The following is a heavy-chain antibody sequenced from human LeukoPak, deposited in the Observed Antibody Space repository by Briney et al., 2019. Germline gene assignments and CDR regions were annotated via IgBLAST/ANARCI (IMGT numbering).Heavy chain of an antibody. CDR2: IYHSGST. CDR3: ARRDSSGWFYYFDY. CDR1: GGSISSGGYY. D-gene: IGHD6-19*01. J-gene: IGHJ4*02. V-gene: IGHV4-30-2*01. Sequence: SETLSLTCTVSGGSISSGGYYWSWIRQPPGKGLEWIGYIYHSGSTYYNPSLKSRVTISVDTSKNQFSLKLSSVTAADTAVYYCARRDSSGWFYYFDYWGQGTLVTVSS.